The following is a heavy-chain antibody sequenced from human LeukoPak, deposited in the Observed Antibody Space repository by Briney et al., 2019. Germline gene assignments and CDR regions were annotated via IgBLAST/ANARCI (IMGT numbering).Heavy chain of an antibody. CDR2: IWYDGSNK. Sequence: GGSLRLSCAASGFTFSSYGMHWVRQAPGKGLEWVAVIWYDGSNKYYADSVKGRFTISRDNSKNTLYLQMNSLRAEDTAVYYCARVGRSGTAYGMDVWGQGTTVTVSS. CDR3: ARVGRSGTAYGMDV. D-gene: IGHD1-7*01. J-gene: IGHJ6*02. CDR1: GFTFSSYG. V-gene: IGHV3-33*01.